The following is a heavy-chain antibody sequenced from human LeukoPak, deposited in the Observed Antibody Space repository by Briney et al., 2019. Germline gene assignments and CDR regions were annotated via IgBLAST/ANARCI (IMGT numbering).Heavy chain of an antibody. V-gene: IGHV4-61*02. CDR1: GGSISSGSYY. J-gene: IGHJ6*03. D-gene: IGHD3-3*01. Sequence: SETLSLTCTVSGGSISSGSYYWSWIRQPAGKGLEWIGRIYTSRSTNYNPSLKSRVTISVDTSKNQFSLKLSSVTAADTAVYYCARDRELFWSGYPDYYYYYYMDVWGKGTTVTVSS. CDR3: ARDRELFWSGYPDYYYYYYMDV. CDR2: IYTSRST.